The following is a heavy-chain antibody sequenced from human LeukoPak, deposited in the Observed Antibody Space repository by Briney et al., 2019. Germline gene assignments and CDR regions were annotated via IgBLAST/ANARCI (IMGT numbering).Heavy chain of an antibody. V-gene: IGHV1-18*01. CDR2: ISAYNGNT. CDR3: ARDPLGTMISRAYFDY. J-gene: IGHJ4*02. D-gene: IGHD3-22*01. CDR1: GYTFTSYG. Sequence: ASVKVSCKASGYTFTSYGISWVRQAPGQGLEWMGWISAYNGNTNYAQKVQGRVTMTTDTSTSTTYMELSSLRSEDTAVYYCARDPLGTMISRAYFDYWGQGTLVTVSS.